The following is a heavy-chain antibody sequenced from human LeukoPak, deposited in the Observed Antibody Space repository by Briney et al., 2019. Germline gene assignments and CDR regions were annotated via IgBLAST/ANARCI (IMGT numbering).Heavy chain of an antibody. Sequence: SETLSLTCAVYGGSFSGYYWSWIRQPPGKGLEWIGEINHSGSTNYNPSLKSRVTISVDTSKNQFSLKLSSVTAADTAVYYCARDRGDIVVRGRWFDPWGQGTLVTVSS. V-gene: IGHV4-34*01. CDR1: GGSFSGYY. D-gene: IGHD2-2*01. J-gene: IGHJ5*02. CDR2: INHSGST. CDR3: ARDRGDIVVRGRWFDP.